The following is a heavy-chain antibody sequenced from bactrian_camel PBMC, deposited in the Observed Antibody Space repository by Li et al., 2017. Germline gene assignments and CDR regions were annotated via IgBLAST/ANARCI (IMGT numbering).Heavy chain of an antibody. CDR2: IDSDGAT. V-gene: IGHV3S53*01. CDR3: ATDLPCGGWPGLISFDRSFNS. D-gene: IGHD7*01. CDR1: GYTYSRNC. Sequence: HVQLVESGGGSVQAGGSLRLSCVASGYTYSRNCMGWFRQAPGKEREGVAAIDSDGATSYDESVKGRFTISKDNAKNILYLQMSSLKPEDTAMYYCATDLPCGGWPGLISFDRSFNSWGQGTQVTV. J-gene: IGHJ6*01.